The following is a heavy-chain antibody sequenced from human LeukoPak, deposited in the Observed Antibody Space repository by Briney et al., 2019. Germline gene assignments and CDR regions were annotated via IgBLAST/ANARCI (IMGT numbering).Heavy chain of an antibody. J-gene: IGHJ4*02. V-gene: IGHV4-30-4*01. CDR3: ARGELLSFDY. CDR2: IYYSVST. D-gene: IGHD2/OR15-2a*01. Sequence: SQTLSLTCTVSGGSLSSGDYYWSWIRQPPGKGLEWIGYIYYSVSTYYNPSLKSRVTISVETSKNQFSLKLSSVTAADTAVYYCARGELLSFDYWGQGTLVTVSS. CDR1: GGSLSSGDYY.